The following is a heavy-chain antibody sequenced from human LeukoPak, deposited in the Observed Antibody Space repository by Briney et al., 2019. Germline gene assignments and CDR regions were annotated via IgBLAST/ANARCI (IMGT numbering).Heavy chain of an antibody. Sequence: ASVNVSWKATGYTFTSYGISWVRQAPGQGLEWMGWISSNSDNTNYAQKLQGRVTMTTDTSTSTAYMELRSLRSDDTALYFCARDWGSIKVIADYWGQGTLVTVSS. V-gene: IGHV1-18*01. J-gene: IGHJ4*02. D-gene: IGHD7-27*01. CDR2: ISSNSDNT. CDR3: ARDWGSIKVIADY. CDR1: GYTFTSYG.